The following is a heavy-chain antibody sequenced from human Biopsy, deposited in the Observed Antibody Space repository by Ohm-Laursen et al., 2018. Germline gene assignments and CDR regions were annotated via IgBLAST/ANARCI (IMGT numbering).Heavy chain of an antibody. CDR1: GFPFTGFS. CDR2: IWYDGTNE. Sequence: SLRLSCAASGFPFTGFSMDWVRQAPGKGLEWISLIWYDGTNEDYADSVKDRFTISRGNSKNTLYLQINTLTLEDTAFYYCARGLSSGRYGYFDVWGRGTLVTVSS. J-gene: IGHJ2*01. CDR3: ARGLSSGRYGYFDV. D-gene: IGHD6-19*01. V-gene: IGHV3-33*04.